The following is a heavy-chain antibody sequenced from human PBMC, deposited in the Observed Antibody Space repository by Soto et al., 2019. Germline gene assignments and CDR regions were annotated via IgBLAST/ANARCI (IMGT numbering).Heavy chain of an antibody. CDR2: IYSGGNT. Sequence: GGSLRLSCXASGFTVSSNYMSWVRQAPGKGLEWVSVIYSGGNTYYADSVKGRFSISRDNSKNTLSLQMNSLRAEDTAVYYCARAKQQLVNYGLDVWGQGTTVTVSS. D-gene: IGHD6-13*01. CDR3: ARAKQQLVNYGLDV. CDR1: GFTVSSNY. V-gene: IGHV3-53*01. J-gene: IGHJ6*02.